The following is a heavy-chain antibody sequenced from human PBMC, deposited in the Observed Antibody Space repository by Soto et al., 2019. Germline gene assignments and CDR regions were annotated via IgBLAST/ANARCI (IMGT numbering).Heavy chain of an antibody. V-gene: IGHV1-18*04. CDR3: ARGLTVEYSSSRSLDY. CDR1: GYTFTSYG. CDR2: ISAYNGNT. D-gene: IGHD6-6*01. Sequence: PSVKVSCKASGYTFTSYGISWVRQAPGQGLEWMGWISAYNGNTNYAQKLQGRVTMTTDTSTSTAYMELRSLRSDDTAVYYCARGLTVEYSSSRSLDYWGQGTLVTVSS. J-gene: IGHJ4*02.